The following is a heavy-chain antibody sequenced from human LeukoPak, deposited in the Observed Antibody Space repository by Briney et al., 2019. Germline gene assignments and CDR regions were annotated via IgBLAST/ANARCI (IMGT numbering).Heavy chain of an antibody. Sequence: SETLSLTCTVSGGSISSYYWSWIRQPAGKGLEWIGRIYSSGSTNYNPSLKSRVTMSVDTSKNQFSLKVSSVTAADTAVYYCARDGIPAARKGYYYYYGMDVWGQGTTVTVS. J-gene: IGHJ6*02. D-gene: IGHD6-13*01. CDR1: GGSISSYY. CDR2: IYSSGST. V-gene: IGHV4-4*07. CDR3: ARDGIPAARKGYYYYYGMDV.